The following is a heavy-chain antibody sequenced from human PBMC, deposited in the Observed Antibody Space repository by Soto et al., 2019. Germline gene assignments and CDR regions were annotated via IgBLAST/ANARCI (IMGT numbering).Heavy chain of an antibody. J-gene: IGHJ4*02. CDR2: ITAFNGNT. Sequence: QVHLVQSGAEVAKPGASVKVSCKASGYTFTDYGISWVRQAPGQGLQWMGWITAFNGNTKYAQQFQGRVTMTTDISTSTAYMELRSLESDDTAVYYCARISQSDFWSGYYYFFDYWGQGTLVTVSS. V-gene: IGHV1-18*01. D-gene: IGHD3-3*01. CDR1: GYTFTDYG. CDR3: ARISQSDFWSGYYYFFDY.